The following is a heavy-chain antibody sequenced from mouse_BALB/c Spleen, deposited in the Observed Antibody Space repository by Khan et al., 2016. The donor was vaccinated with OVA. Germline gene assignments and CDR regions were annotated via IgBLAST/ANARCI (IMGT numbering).Heavy chain of an antibody. CDR3: VRIHVPPYSFDS. J-gene: IGHJ2*01. CDR1: GYTFTNYT. V-gene: IGHV1-4*01. Sequence: QVQLQQSGAELARPGASVKMSCKASGYTFTNYTIHWIKQRPGQGLEWIGYINPSSNYSNYNQKFKDKATLTADKSSSTAYMQLSSLTSADSSVYYCVRIHVPPYSFDSWGQGTTLTVSS. CDR2: INPSSNYS.